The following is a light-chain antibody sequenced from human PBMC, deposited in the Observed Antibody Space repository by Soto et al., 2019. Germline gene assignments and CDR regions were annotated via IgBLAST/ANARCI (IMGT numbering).Light chain of an antibody. CDR2: GAS. Sequence: EIVLTQSPGTLSLSPGERATLSCRASQSVSSSYLAWYQQKPGQAPRLLIYGASSRATGIPDRFSGSGSGTDFTLTISRLEPEDFAVYYCQHHGAFGQGTKVDIK. CDR3: QHHGA. J-gene: IGKJ1*01. V-gene: IGKV3-20*01. CDR1: QSVSSSY.